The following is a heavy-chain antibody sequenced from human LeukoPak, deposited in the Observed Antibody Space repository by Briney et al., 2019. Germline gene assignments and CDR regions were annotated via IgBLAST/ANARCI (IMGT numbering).Heavy chain of an antibody. J-gene: IGHJ4*02. Sequence: GGSLRLSCAASGFTLSDYWMSWVRQAPGKGLEWVANIKQDGSEKYYVDSVKGRFTISRDNAKNSLYLQMNSLRAEDTAVYYCARYGSIAAAGTLDYWGLGTLVTVSS. CDR2: IKQDGSEK. CDR1: GFTLSDYW. D-gene: IGHD6-13*01. CDR3: ARYGSIAAAGTLDY. V-gene: IGHV3-7*01.